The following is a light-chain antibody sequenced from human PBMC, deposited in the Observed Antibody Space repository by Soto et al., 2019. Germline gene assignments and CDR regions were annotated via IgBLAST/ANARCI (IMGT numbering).Light chain of an antibody. V-gene: IGKV3-11*01. J-gene: IGKJ4*01. CDR3: QQRSNCPLT. CDR2: DAS. Sequence: EIVLTQSPATLSLSPGERATLSCRASQSVSSYLAWYQQQPAQATMLLIYDASNRATGIPARFIGSGSGTDFTLTISSLEPEDFAVYYSQQRSNCPLTCGGGTKVEIK. CDR1: QSVSSY.